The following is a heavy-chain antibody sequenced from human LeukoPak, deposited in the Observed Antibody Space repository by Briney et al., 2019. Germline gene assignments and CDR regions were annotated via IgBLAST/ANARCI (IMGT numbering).Heavy chain of an antibody. Sequence: GASVKVSCKVSGYTLTELSMHWVRQAPGKGLEWMGGFDPEDGETIYAQKFQGRVTMTEDTSTDTAYTELSSLRSEDTAVYYCASRDDYGDPGVFDYWGQGTLVTVSS. D-gene: IGHD4-17*01. CDR1: GYTLTELS. CDR2: FDPEDGET. J-gene: IGHJ4*02. V-gene: IGHV1-24*01. CDR3: ASRDDYGDPGVFDY.